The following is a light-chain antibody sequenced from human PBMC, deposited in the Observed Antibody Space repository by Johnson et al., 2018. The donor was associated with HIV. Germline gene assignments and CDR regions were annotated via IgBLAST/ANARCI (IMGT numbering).Light chain of an antibody. CDR2: DNN. Sequence: HSVLTQPPSVSAAPGQKVTISCSGSSSNIGNNYVSWYQQLPGTAPKLLIYDNNKRPSGIPDRFSGSKSGTSATLGITGLPTGDEADYYCGTWDSSLISNVFGPGTKVTVL. V-gene: IGLV1-51*01. CDR3: GTWDSSLISNV. J-gene: IGLJ1*01. CDR1: SSNIGNNY.